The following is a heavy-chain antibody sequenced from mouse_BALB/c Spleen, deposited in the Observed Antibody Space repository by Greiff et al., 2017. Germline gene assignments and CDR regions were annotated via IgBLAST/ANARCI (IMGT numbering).Heavy chain of an antibody. Sequence: EVQLQESGGGLVQPGGSRKLSCAASGFTFSSFGMHWVRQAPEKGLEWVACISSGSSTIYYADTVKGRFTISRDNPKNTLFLQMTSLRSEDTAMYYCARLGDDTFFDYWGQGTTLTVSS. D-gene: IGHD2-3*01. CDR3: ARLGDDTFFDY. CDR2: ISSGSSTI. V-gene: IGHV5-17*02. CDR1: GFTFSSFG. J-gene: IGHJ2*01.